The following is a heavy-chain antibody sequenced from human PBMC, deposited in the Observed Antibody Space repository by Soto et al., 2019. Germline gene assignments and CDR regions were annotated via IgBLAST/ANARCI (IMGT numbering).Heavy chain of an antibody. Sequence: EVQLVESGGGLIQPGGSLRLSCAASGFTVSSNYMSWVRQAPGKGLEWVSVIYSGGSTYYADSVKGRFTISRDNSKNMLYIEINSVRAEDTAVYYCAKGGGYGDSDHLRTDYWGQGTLVTDST. CDR2: IYSGGST. CDR1: GFTVSSNY. D-gene: IGHD4-17*01. J-gene: IGHJ4*02. CDR3: AKGGGYGDSDHLRTDY. V-gene: IGHV3-53*01.